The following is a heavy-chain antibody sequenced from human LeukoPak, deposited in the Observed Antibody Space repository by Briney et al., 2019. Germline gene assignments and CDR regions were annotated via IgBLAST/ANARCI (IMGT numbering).Heavy chain of an antibody. D-gene: IGHD6-13*01. CDR2: INPSGGST. CDR3: ARASIAPSGTGDYMDV. J-gene: IGHJ6*03. CDR1: GYTFTSSY. V-gene: IGHV1-46*01. Sequence: GASVKDSSKASGYTFTSSYMHWVRQAPGQGLEWMGIINPSGGSTSYAQKFQGRVTMTRDMSTSTVYMELSSLRSEDTAVYYCARASIAPSGTGDYMDVWGKGTTVTVSS.